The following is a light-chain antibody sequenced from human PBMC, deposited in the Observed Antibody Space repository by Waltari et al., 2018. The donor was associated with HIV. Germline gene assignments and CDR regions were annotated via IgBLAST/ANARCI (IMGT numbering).Light chain of an antibody. CDR2: GSF. V-gene: IGKV1-39*01. CDR3: QQSYSIPLT. Sequence: DIEMTQSPSSLSASVGDGVTITCRTSENIGNNLNWYQQKKGKAPNLLIYGSFTLQSGAPSRFSGSGWGKEFTLTISSLQPEDFATYYCQQSYSIPLTFGPGTKVDIK. J-gene: IGKJ3*01. CDR1: ENIGNN.